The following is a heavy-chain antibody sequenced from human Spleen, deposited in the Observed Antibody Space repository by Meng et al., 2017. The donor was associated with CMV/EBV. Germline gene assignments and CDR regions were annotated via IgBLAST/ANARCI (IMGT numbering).Heavy chain of an antibody. Sequence: GGSLRLSCAASGFSFIEYYMSWIRQIPGKGLEWISYTSTSGSTIYYADSVKGRFTISRDNAKNSLYLQMNSLRAEDTAVYYCARDHDVMYYYDSSGHYPWGQGTLVTVSS. CDR1: GFSFIEYY. J-gene: IGHJ5*02. CDR2: TSTSGSTI. D-gene: IGHD3-22*01. V-gene: IGHV3-11*04. CDR3: ARDHDVMYYYDSSGHYP.